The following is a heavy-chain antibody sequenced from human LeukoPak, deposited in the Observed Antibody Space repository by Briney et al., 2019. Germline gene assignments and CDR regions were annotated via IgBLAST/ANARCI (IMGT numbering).Heavy chain of an antibody. CDR2: ISGSGGST. V-gene: IGHV3-23*01. J-gene: IGHJ4*02. CDR1: GFTFSSYA. CDR3: AKFLIIAAAGTSGFDY. Sequence: PGGSLRLSCAASGFTFSSYAMSWVRQSPGKGLEWVSAISGSGGSTYYADSVKGRFTISRDNSKNTLYLQMSSLRAEDTAVYYCAKFLIIAAAGTSGFDYWGQGTLVTVSS. D-gene: IGHD6-13*01.